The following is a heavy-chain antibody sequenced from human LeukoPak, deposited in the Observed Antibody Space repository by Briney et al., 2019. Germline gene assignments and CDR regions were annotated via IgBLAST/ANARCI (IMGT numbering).Heavy chain of an antibody. CDR3: TTDLGITMIRGVIVY. V-gene: IGHV3-15*01. D-gene: IGHD3-10*01. CDR1: GLSFTNAW. CDR2: IKSKGDGETT. Sequence: GGSLRLSCADSGLSFTNAWMSWVRQAPGKGLEWVGRIKSKGDGETTDYGAPVKGRFTMSRDDSKGMLYLYMNSLKTEDTAVYYCTTDLGITMIRGVIVYWGRGTLVTVSS. J-gene: IGHJ4*02.